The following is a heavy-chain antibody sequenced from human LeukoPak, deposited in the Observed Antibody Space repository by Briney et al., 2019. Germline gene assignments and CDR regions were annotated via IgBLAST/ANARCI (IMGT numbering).Heavy chain of an antibody. CDR2: IYYSGST. V-gene: IGHV4-59*08. J-gene: IGHJ6*02. CDR1: GGSISRYY. D-gene: IGHD3-16*02. CDR3: ARLSQDYYGMDV. Sequence: SETLSLTCTVSGGSISRYYWSWIRQPPGKGLEWIGYIYYSGSTNYNPSLKSRVTISVDTSKNQFSLKLSSVTAADTAVYYCARLSQDYYGMDVWGQGTTVTVSS.